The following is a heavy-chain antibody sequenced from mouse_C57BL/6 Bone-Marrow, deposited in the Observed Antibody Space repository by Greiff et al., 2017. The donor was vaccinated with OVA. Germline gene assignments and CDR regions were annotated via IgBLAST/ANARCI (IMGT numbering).Heavy chain of an antibody. CDR1: GYAFTNYL. D-gene: IGHD1-1*01. V-gene: IGHV1-54*01. CDR3: ARRLRYPLRNYFDY. J-gene: IGHJ2*01. CDR2: INPGSGGT. Sequence: QVQLQQSGAELVRPGTSVKVSCKASGYAFTNYLIEWVKQRPGQGLEWIGVINPGSGGTNYNEKFKGKATLTADKSSSTAYMQLSSLTSEDSAVYFCARRLRYPLRNYFDYWGQGTTLTVSS.